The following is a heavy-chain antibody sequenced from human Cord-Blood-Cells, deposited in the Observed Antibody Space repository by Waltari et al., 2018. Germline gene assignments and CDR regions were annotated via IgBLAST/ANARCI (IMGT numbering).Heavy chain of an antibody. CDR3: ARVRRRYYGSGSPFDP. V-gene: IGHV1-69*01. CDR1: GGTFSSYA. Sequence: QVQLVQSGAEVKKPGSSVKVSCKASGGTFSSYAISWVRQAPGQGLEWMGGIIPIFGTANYAQKVQGRVTITADESTSTAYMELSSLRSEDTAVYYCARVRRRYYGSGSPFDPWGQGTLVTVSS. J-gene: IGHJ5*02. D-gene: IGHD3-10*01. CDR2: IIPIFGTA.